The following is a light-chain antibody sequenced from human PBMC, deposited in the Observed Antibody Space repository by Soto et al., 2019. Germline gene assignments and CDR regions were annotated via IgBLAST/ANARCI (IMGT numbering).Light chain of an antibody. Sequence: EIVLTQSPATLSLSQGDRATLSCRASQSVGNFLAWYQHIPGQAPRLLIYDTFNRATGIPDRFSGSGSGTDFTLTISRLEPEDFAVYYCQQYGSSPQTFGGGTKVDIK. J-gene: IGKJ4*01. CDR1: QSVGNF. CDR2: DTF. CDR3: QQYGSSPQT. V-gene: IGKV3-20*01.